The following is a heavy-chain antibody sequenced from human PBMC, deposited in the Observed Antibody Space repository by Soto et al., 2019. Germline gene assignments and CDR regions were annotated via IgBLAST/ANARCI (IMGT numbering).Heavy chain of an antibody. J-gene: IGHJ4*02. Sequence: QLQLQESGPGLVKPSETLSLTCTVSGGSISSSSYYWGWIRQPPGKGLEWIGSIYYSGSTYYNPSLKSRVPISVDTSKNQFSLKLSSVTAADTAVYYCASLTAVAGDFDYWGQGTLVTVSS. CDR3: ASLTAVAGDFDY. V-gene: IGHV4-39*01. CDR1: GGSISSSSYY. CDR2: IYYSGST. D-gene: IGHD6-19*01.